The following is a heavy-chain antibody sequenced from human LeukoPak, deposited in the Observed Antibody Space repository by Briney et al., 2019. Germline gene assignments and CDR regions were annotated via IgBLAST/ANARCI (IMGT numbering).Heavy chain of an antibody. V-gene: IGHV1-2*02. J-gene: IGHJ4*02. D-gene: IGHD3-22*01. CDR2: INPNSGGT. Sequence: ASVKVSCKASGYTFTDYYMHWVRQAPGQGLEWMGWINPNSGGTNYAQKFQGRVTMTRDTSISTAYMELSSLRSDDTAMYYCARGHDTSDSYSGNVNYWGQGTLVTVSS. CDR3: ARGHDTSDSYSGNVNY. CDR1: GYTFTDYY.